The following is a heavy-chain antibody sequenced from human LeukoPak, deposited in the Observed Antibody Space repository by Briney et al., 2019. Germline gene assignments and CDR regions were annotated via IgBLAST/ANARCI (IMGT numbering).Heavy chain of an antibody. V-gene: IGHV4-34*01. J-gene: IGHJ4*02. Sequence: PSETLSLTCAVYGESFSGYYWSWIRQPPGKGLEWIGEINHSGSTNYNPSLKSRVTISVDTSRNQFSLKLSSVTAPDTAVYYCAGGRRGYSYGVFDYWGQGTLVTVSS. CDR3: AGGRRGYSYGVFDY. D-gene: IGHD5-18*01. CDR1: GESFSGYY. CDR2: INHSGST.